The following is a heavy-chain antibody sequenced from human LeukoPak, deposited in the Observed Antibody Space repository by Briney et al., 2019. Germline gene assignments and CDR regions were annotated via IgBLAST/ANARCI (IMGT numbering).Heavy chain of an antibody. CDR3: ARTAAGTIYYYYYMDV. V-gene: IGHV1-46*01. CDR2: INPSGGST. D-gene: IGHD6-13*01. Sequence: ASVKVSCKASGYTFTSYYMHWVRQAPGQGLEWMGIINPSGGSTSYAQKFQGRVTMTRDMSTSTVYMELSSLRSEDTAVYYCARTAAGTIYYYYYMDVWGKGTTVTVSS. J-gene: IGHJ6*03. CDR1: GYTFTSYY.